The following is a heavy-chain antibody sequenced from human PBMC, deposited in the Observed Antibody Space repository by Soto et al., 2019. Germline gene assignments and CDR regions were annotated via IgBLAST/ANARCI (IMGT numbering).Heavy chain of an antibody. CDR2: TYYRSKWYY. V-gene: IGHV6-1*01. Sequence: QVQLQQSGPGLVKPSQTLSLTCAITGDSVSSNSAGWSWVRQSPSRGLEWLGRTYYRSKWYYEYAVTVRGRTHINLVTSLNPCPLPLPPWTPEDTAVYFCARGKQYSRRIFDYWGQGDLVTVSS. CDR1: GDSVSSNSAG. J-gene: IGHJ4*03. D-gene: IGHD1-26*01. CDR3: ARGKQYSRRIFDY.